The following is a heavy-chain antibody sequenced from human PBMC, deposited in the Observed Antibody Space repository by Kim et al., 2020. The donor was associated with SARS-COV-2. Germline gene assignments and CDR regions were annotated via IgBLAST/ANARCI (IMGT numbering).Heavy chain of an antibody. D-gene: IGHD6-13*01. V-gene: IGHV4-59*01. CDR2: GST. CDR3: ARDYGSLDY. Sequence: GSTNYHPSLKSRVTITVATSKNQSSLKLSSVTAADTAVYYCARDYGSLDYWGQGTLVTVSS. J-gene: IGHJ4*02.